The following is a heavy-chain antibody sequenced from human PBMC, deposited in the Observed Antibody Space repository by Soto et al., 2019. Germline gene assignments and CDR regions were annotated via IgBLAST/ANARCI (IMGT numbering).Heavy chain of an antibody. J-gene: IGHJ5*02. CDR3: ARGHALRFLEWLPGNWFDP. CDR1: GFTFSSYW. CDR2: INSDGSST. D-gene: IGHD3-3*01. Sequence: GGSLRLSCAASGFTFSSYWMHWVRQAPGKGLVWVSRINSDGSSTSYADSVKGRFTISRDNAKNTLYLQMNSLRAEDTAVYYCARGHALRFLEWLPGNWFDPWGQGTLVTVSS. V-gene: IGHV3-74*01.